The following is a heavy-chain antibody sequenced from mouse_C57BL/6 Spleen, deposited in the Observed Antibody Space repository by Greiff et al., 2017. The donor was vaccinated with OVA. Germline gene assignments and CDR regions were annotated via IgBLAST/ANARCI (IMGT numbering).Heavy chain of an antibody. D-gene: IGHD2-1*01. CDR1: GYTFTSYW. J-gene: IGHJ1*03. Sequence: QVQLQQPGAELVKPGASVKLSCKASGYTFTSYWMQWVKQRPGQGLEWIGEIDPSDSYTNYNQKFKGKATLTVDTSSSTAYMQLSSLTSEDSAVYYCARRGIYYGNYYWYFDVWGTGTTVTVSS. CDR2: IDPSDSYT. V-gene: IGHV1-50*01. CDR3: ARRGIYYGNYYWYFDV.